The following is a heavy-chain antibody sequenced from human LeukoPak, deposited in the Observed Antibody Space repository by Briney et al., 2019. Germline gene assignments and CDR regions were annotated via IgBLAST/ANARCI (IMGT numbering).Heavy chain of an antibody. J-gene: IGHJ5*02. CDR2: IYYSGST. CDR3: AREGVRWLQLGWFDP. D-gene: IGHD5-24*01. V-gene: IGHV4-59*01. Sequence: SETLSLTCTVSGGSISSYYWSWIRQPPGKGLEWIGYIYYSGSTNYNPSLKSRVTISVDTSKNQFSLKLSSVTAADTAVYYCAREGVRWLQLGWFDPWGQGTLVTVSS. CDR1: GGSISSYY.